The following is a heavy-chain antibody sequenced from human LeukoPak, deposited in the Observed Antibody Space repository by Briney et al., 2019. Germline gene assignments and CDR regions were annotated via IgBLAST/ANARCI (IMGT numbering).Heavy chain of an antibody. J-gene: IGHJ3*02. D-gene: IGHD3-9*01. Sequence: GASVKVSCKASGYTFTNYGINWVRQAPGQGLERMAWISAYNGHTNYAQKLQDRVTLTTDASTSTAYMELRSLRSDDTAVYYCARGAYDFLTAAGASSFDIWGQGTMVTVSS. CDR1: GYTFTNYG. CDR2: ISAYNGHT. CDR3: ARGAYDFLTAAGASSFDI. V-gene: IGHV1-18*01.